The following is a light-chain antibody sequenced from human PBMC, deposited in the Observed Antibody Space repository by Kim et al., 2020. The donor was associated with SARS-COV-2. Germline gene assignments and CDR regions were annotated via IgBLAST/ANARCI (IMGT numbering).Light chain of an antibody. CDR1: SGHSNYA. CDR2: LNSDGSH. J-gene: IGLJ3*02. V-gene: IGLV4-69*02. CDR3: QTWGPGIRV. Sequence: QPVLTQSPSASASLVASVKLTCTLSSGHSNYAIAWHQQLPEKGPRYLMKLNSDGSHTEGDGVPDRFSGSSSGTERYLTISNLQSEDEADYYCQTWGPGIRVIGGGTQLTVL.